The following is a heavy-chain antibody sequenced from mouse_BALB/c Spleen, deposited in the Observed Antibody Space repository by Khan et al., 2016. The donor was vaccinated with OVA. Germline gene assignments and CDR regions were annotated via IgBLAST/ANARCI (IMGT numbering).Heavy chain of an antibody. CDR2: ISYSGST. V-gene: IGHV3-2*02. J-gene: IGHJ3*01. CDR3: ARLGPGFTY. CDR1: DYSITSDYA. Sequence: EVQLQESGPGLVKPSQSLSLTCTVTDYSITSDYAWNWIRQFPGNKLEWMGYISYSGSTSYNPSLKSRISITRDTSKNQFFLQLNSVTTEDTATYYCARLGPGFTYWGQGTLVTVSA. D-gene: IGHD4-1*01.